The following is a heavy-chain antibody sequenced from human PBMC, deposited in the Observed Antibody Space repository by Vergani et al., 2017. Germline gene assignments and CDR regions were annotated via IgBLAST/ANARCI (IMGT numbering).Heavy chain of an antibody. V-gene: IGHV3-23*01. Sequence: EVQLLESGGNLIQPGGSLRLSCGASGFTFSSYAMTWVRLAPGKGLQWVSVISWSGGNTFYTDSVKGRFTISRDNSKDTLYLQMNSLRVEDTAIYYCAKARDPNCKGGNCYSYYYGLDLWGQGTTVTVSS. CDR3: AKARDPNCKGGNCYSYYYGLDL. CDR2: ISWSGGNT. J-gene: IGHJ6*02. D-gene: IGHD2-21*01. CDR1: GFTFSSYA.